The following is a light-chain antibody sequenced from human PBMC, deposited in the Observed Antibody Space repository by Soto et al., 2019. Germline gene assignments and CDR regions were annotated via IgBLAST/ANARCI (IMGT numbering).Light chain of an antibody. CDR1: QSVSSN. CDR2: VAS. J-gene: IGKJ4*01. V-gene: IGKV3-15*01. CDR3: QQYNNWHLT. Sequence: EIVMTQSPATLSVSPGERATLSCRASQSVSSNLAWYQQKPGQAPRLLIYVASTRATSIPARVSGSGSGTEFPLTISSLQSEDFAVYYCQQYNNWHLTFGGGTKVEI.